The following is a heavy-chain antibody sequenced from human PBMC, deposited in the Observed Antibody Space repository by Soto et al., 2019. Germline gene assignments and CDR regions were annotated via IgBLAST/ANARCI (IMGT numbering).Heavy chain of an antibody. CDR3: RGPGSPNWSDP. D-gene: IGHD3-10*01. J-gene: IGHJ5*02. CDR2: ISSSGSTI. Sequence: GGSLRLSCAASGFTFSSYEMNWVRQAPGKGLEWVSYISSSGSTIYYADSVKGRFTISRDNAKNSLYLQMNSLRAEDTAVYYCRGPGSPNWSDPWGQGTLVTVSS. CDR1: GFTFSSYE. V-gene: IGHV3-48*03.